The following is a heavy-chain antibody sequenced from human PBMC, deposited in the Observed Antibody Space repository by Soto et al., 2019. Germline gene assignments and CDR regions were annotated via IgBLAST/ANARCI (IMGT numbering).Heavy chain of an antibody. Sequence: QVQLVQSGAEVKKPGASVKVSYVASGYTFTDHYIHWVRQAHGQGLEWMGWINPHSGDTIYAQKFQGRVTLTRDTSISTAYMELSRLRSDDTAVYYCARGRTVNFYGMDVW. CDR2: INPHSGDT. CDR3: ARGRTVNFYGMDV. CDR1: GYTFTDHY. D-gene: IGHD4-17*01. V-gene: IGHV1-2*02. J-gene: IGHJ6*01.